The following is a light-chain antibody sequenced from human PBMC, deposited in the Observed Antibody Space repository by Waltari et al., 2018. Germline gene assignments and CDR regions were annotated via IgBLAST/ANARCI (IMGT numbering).Light chain of an antibody. CDR2: GAS. V-gene: IGKV3-20*01. J-gene: IGKJ1*01. Sequence: EIVLTQSPGTLSLSPGERATLSCRASQSVSSSYLAWYQQKPGQAPRRLVYGASSRATGIPDRFSGSGSGTDFTLTISILEPEDFAVYYCQQYGSSPRTFGQGTKVEIK. CDR1: QSVSSSY. CDR3: QQYGSSPRT.